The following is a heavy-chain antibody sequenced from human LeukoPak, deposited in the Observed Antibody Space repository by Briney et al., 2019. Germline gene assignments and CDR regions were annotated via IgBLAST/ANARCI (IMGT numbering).Heavy chain of an antibody. CDR2: ISGSGGSP. D-gene: IGHD3-22*01. Sequence: GGSVRHSRAASGIHFTSYAKSCASHAPGKRLEWVSAISGSGGSPYNATSVKARFTISRDNSKNTLSLQMNSLTAEDTAVYHRPSSPQNYYDSSRYYFDYWGQGTLVTVSS. CDR3: PSSPQNYYDSSRYYFDY. CDR1: GIHFTSYA. V-gene: IGHV3-23*01. J-gene: IGHJ4*01.